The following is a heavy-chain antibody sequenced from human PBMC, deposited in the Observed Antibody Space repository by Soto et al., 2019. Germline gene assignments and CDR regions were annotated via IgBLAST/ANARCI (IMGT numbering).Heavy chain of an antibody. CDR2: IIPIFGTA. D-gene: IGHD2-15*01. V-gene: IGHV1-69*01. CDR1: GGTFSSYA. CDR3: ARDALEWCSGGSCYPRHPLFDP. Sequence: QVQLVQSGAEVKKPGSSVKVSCKASGGTFSSYAISWVRQAPGQGLEWMGGIIPIFGTANYAQKFKGRGTITADEATSTAYMELSSLRSEDTAVYYCARDALEWCSGGSCYPRHPLFDPWGQGTLVTVSS. J-gene: IGHJ5*02.